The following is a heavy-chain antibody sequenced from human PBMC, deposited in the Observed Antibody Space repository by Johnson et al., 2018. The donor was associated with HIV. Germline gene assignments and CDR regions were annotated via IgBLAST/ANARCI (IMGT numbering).Heavy chain of an antibody. V-gene: IGHV3-66*01. Sequence: VQLVESGGGLVQPGGSLRLSCASGFTVSTNYMSWVRKAPGKGLEWVSVIYSGDTTYYADSVKGRFTISRDNSKNTLYLQMNSLRAEDTAVYYCARAYSYGAFDIWGLGTMVTVSS. CDR2: IYSGDTT. J-gene: IGHJ3*02. CDR3: ARAYSYGAFDI. CDR1: GFTVSTNY. D-gene: IGHD5-18*01.